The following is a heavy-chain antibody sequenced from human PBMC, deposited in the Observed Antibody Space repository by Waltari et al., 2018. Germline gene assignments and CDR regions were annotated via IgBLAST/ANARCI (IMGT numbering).Heavy chain of an antibody. CDR3: ARLNLGATAANNWFDP. V-gene: IGHV4-39*01. Sequence: HLQLQESGPGLVEPSETLSLTCPVSGGSISNFNYYWCWIRQPPGKGLEWIASIYYSGTTYYNPSLKSRVTISVDTSKNQFSLRLSSVTAADTAVYYCARLNLGATAANNWFDPWGQGTLVTVSS. D-gene: IGHD6-13*01. CDR1: GGSISNFNYY. J-gene: IGHJ5*02. CDR2: IYYSGTT.